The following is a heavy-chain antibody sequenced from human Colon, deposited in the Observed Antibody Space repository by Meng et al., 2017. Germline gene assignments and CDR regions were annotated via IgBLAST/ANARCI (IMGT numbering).Heavy chain of an antibody. CDR3: ARYYSRGWRDFDH. Sequence: GGSLRLSCAASGFTFSSYWMSWVRQAPGKGLEWVANIKHDGSEKYYVDSVKGRFTFSRDNAKNSLYLQMNSLRAEDTAVYYCARYYSRGWRDFDHWGQGTLVTVSS. V-gene: IGHV3-7*01. CDR2: IKHDGSEK. D-gene: IGHD6-19*01. CDR1: GFTFSSYW. J-gene: IGHJ4*02.